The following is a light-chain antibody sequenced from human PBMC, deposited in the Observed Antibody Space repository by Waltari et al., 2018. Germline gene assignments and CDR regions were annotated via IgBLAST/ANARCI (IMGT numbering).Light chain of an antibody. J-gene: IGLJ3*02. CDR2: NSY. CDR3: AAWDDSVTGEV. CDR1: SSNIGNNY. Sequence: QSVLTQPPSMSGTPGQRVTISCSGSSSNIGNNYVCWYQQLPGTAPKLLIYNSYQGPSGVPDRVSGSTSGTSASLAISGLRSEDDGDYYCAAWDDSVTGEVFGGGTRLTVL. V-gene: IGLV1-47*01.